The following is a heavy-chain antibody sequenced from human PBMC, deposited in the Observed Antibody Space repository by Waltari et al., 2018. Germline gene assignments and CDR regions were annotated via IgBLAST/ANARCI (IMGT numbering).Heavy chain of an antibody. D-gene: IGHD3-22*01. CDR3: ARSYYYDSSGYILDY. V-gene: IGHV1-69*04. Sequence: QVQLVQSGAEVKKPGSSVKVSCKASGGTFSSYAISWVRQAPGQGLEWMGRIIPILGIANYAQKFQGRVTITADKSTSTAYMELSSLRAEDTAVYYCARSYYYDSSGYILDYWGQGTLVTVSS. CDR1: GGTFSSYA. CDR2: IIPILGIA. J-gene: IGHJ4*02.